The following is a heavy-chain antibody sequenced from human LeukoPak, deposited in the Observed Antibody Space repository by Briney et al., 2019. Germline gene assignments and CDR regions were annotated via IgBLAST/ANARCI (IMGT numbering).Heavy chain of an antibody. CDR3: ARSGDGYSSFDY. J-gene: IGHJ4*02. CDR1: GFTFSSYW. D-gene: IGHD5-24*01. Sequence: GGSLRLSCAASGFTFSSYWMHWVRHAPGKGLVWVSRINSDGSSTSYADSVKGRFTISRDNAKNTLYLQMNSLRAEDTAVYYCARSGDGYSSFDYWGQGTLVTVSS. V-gene: IGHV3-74*01. CDR2: INSDGSST.